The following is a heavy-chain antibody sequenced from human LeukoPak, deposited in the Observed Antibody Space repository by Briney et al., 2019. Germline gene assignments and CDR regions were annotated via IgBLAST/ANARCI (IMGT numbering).Heavy chain of an antibody. CDR3: ARGIVVVPAAMFYYYYYGMDV. CDR2: INHSGST. D-gene: IGHD2-2*01. CDR1: GGSFSGYY. V-gene: IGHV4-34*01. Sequence: SETLSLTCAVYGGSFSGYYWSWIRQPPGKGLEWIGEINHSGSTNYSPSLKSRVTISVDTSKNQFSLKLSSVTAADTAVYYCARGIVVVPAAMFYYYYYGMDVWGQGTTVTVSS. J-gene: IGHJ6*02.